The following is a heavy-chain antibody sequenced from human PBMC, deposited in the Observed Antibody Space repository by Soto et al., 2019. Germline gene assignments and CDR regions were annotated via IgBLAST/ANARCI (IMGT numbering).Heavy chain of an antibody. D-gene: IGHD2-15*01. CDR3: ARGGSRYTDAFDI. V-gene: IGHV1-46*01. CDR1: GYTFTSYY. CDR2: INPSGGST. Sequence: ASVTVSCKASGYTFTSYYMHWVRQAPGQGLEWMGIINPSGGSTSYAQKFQGRVTMTRETSTSTVYMELSSLRSEDTAVDYCARGGSRYTDAFDIWGQGTMVTVSS. J-gene: IGHJ3*02.